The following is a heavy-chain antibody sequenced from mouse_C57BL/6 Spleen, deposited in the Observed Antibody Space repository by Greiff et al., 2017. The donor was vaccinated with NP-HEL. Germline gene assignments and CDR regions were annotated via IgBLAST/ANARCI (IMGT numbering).Heavy chain of an antibody. V-gene: IGHV1-81*01. D-gene: IGHD2-2*01. CDR1: GYTFTSYG. CDR3: ARSSGYDEEGGYWYAMDY. CDR2: IYPRSGNT. Sequence: QVQLKESGAELARPGASVKLSCKASGYTFTSYGISWVKQRTGQGLEWIGEIYPRSGNTYYNEKFKGKATLTADKSSSTAYMELRSLTSEDSAVYFCARSSGYDEEGGYWYAMDYWGQGTSVTVSS. J-gene: IGHJ4*01.